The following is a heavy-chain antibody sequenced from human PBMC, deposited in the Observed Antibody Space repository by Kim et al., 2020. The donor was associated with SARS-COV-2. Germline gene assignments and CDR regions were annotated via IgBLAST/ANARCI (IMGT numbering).Heavy chain of an antibody. J-gene: IGHJ5*02. D-gene: IGHD4-17*01. CDR1: GYTFTSYG. V-gene: IGHV1-18*04. CDR3: ARDVGDLDYGANWFDP. CDR2: ISAYNGNT. Sequence: ASVKVSCKASGYTFTSYGISWVRQAPGQGLEWMGWISAYNGNTNYAQKLQGRVTMTTDTSTSTAYMELRRLRSDDTAVYYCARDVGDLDYGANWFDPWGQGTLVTVSS.